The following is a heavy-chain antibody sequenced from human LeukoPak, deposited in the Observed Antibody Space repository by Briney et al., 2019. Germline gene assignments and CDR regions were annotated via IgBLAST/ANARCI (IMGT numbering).Heavy chain of an antibody. D-gene: IGHD1-26*01. V-gene: IGHV4-38-2*02. J-gene: IGHJ6*03. CDR1: GYSISSGYY. Sequence: KASETLSLTCTVSGYSISSGYYWGWIRQPPGKGLEWIGSIYHSGSTYYNPSLKSRVTISVDTSKNQFSLKLSSVTAADTAVYYCARLFRWVVGATPYYMDVWGKGTTVTVSS. CDR3: ARLFRWVVGATPYYMDV. CDR2: IYHSGST.